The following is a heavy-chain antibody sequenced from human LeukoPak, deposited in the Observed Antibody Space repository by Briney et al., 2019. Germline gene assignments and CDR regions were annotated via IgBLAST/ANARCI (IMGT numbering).Heavy chain of an antibody. V-gene: IGHV1-2*02. Sequence: ASVKVSCKASGYTFTGYYMHWVRQAPGQGLEWMGWINPNSGGTNYAQKFQGRVTMTRGTSISTAYMELSRLRSDDTAVYYCARDPRGYYDFWSGYPDWFDPWGQGTLVTVSS. J-gene: IGHJ5*02. CDR3: ARDPRGYYDFWSGYPDWFDP. CDR1: GYTFTGYY. D-gene: IGHD3-3*01. CDR2: INPNSGGT.